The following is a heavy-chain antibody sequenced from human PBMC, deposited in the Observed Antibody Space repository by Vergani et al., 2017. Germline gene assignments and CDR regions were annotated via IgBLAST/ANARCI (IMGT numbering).Heavy chain of an antibody. J-gene: IGHJ6*02. Sequence: EVQLLESGGDLVQPGGSLRLSCAASGFTFNHYAMNWVRQAPGKGLEWVSGISGSGGSTYYAGSVKGRFTISRDSSKNTLYLQMNSLSAGDTAVYYCAKAKPRNIGYDYLYYYHAMDVGGQGTTVTVSS. V-gene: IGHV3-23*01. D-gene: IGHD5-12*01. CDR2: ISGSGGST. CDR1: GFTFNHYA. CDR3: AKAKPRNIGYDYLYYYHAMDV.